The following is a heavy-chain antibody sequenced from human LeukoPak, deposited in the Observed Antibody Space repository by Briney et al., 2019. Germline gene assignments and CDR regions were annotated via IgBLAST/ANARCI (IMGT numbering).Heavy chain of an antibody. D-gene: IGHD1-26*01. CDR3: ARARSYHGQYYFAY. V-gene: IGHV3-20*04. CDR1: GFTFDDYG. J-gene: IGHJ4*02. Sequence: GGSLRLSCAASGFTFDDYGMSWVRQAPGKGLEWVSGINWNGGSTGYADSVKGRFTISRDNANNSLYLQMNSLRAEDTALYYCARARSYHGQYYFAYWGQGTLVTVSS. CDR2: INWNGGST.